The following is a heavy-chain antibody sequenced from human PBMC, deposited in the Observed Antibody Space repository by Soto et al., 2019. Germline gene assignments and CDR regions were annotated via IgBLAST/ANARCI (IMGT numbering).Heavy chain of an antibody. CDR3: ARAGMGSGSYPPHYYGMDV. CDR1: GGTFSSYA. CDR2: IIPIFGTA. Sequence: SVKVSCKASGGTFSSYAISWARQAPGQGLEWMGGIIPIFGTANYAQKFQGRVTITADKSTSTAYMELSSLRSEDTAVYYCARAGMGSGSYPPHYYGMDVWGQGTTVTVSS. D-gene: IGHD3-10*01. V-gene: IGHV1-69*06. J-gene: IGHJ6*02.